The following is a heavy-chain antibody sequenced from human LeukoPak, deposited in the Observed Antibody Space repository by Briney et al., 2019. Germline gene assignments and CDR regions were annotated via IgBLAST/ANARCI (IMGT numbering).Heavy chain of an antibody. CDR1: GFTFSSYA. Sequence: PGGSLRLSCAASGFTFSSYAMSWVRQAPGKGLEWVAVISGGGGSTYYADSVKGGFTISRDNSKNTLYLQMNSLRAEDTAVYYCAKDCEVAIYGAFDYWGQGTLVTVSS. CDR2: ISGGGGST. CDR3: AKDCEVAIYGAFDY. V-gene: IGHV3-23*01. D-gene: IGHD3-3*02. J-gene: IGHJ4*02.